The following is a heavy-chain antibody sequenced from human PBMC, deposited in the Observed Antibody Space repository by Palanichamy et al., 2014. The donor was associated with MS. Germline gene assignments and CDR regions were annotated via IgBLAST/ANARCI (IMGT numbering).Heavy chain of an antibody. Sequence: QLQLQESGPGLVKPSETLSLTCTVSGGSISSSSYVLGLDPPAPRKGLEWIGSLYYSGSTYYNPSLKSRVTISVDTSKNQFSLKLSSVTAADTAVYYRATGTPNDGGKYWGQGTLVTVSS. CDR1: GGSISSSSYV. CDR3: ATGTPNDGGKY. CDR2: LYYSGST. J-gene: IGHJ4*02. V-gene: IGHV4-39*01. D-gene: IGHD1/OR15-1a*01.